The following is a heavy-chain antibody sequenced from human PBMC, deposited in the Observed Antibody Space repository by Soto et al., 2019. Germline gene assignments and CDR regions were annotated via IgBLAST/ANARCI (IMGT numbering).Heavy chain of an antibody. CDR2: ISSSGSTI. CDR3: AREGSSWYAFDI. CDR1: GFTFSSYE. V-gene: IGHV3-48*03. Sequence: GGYLRLSCAASGFTFSSYEMNWVRQAPGKGLEWVSYISSSGSTIYYADSVKGRFTISRDNAKNSLYLQMNSLRAEDTAVYYCAREGSSWYAFDIWGQGTMVTVSS. J-gene: IGHJ3*02. D-gene: IGHD6-13*01.